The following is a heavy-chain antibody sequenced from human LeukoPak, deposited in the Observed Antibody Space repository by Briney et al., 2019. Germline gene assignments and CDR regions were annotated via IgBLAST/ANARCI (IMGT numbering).Heavy chain of an antibody. CDR1: GFTFSDYY. J-gene: IGHJ4*02. Sequence: PGGSLRLSCAASGFTFSDYYMSWIRQAPGKGLEWVSYISSSGSTIHYADSVKGRFTISRDNAKNSLYLQMNSLRAEDTAVYYCARDRRAMVRGGPFDYWGQGTLVTVSS. CDR2: ISSSGSTI. CDR3: ARDRRAMVRGGPFDY. V-gene: IGHV3-11*01. D-gene: IGHD5-18*01.